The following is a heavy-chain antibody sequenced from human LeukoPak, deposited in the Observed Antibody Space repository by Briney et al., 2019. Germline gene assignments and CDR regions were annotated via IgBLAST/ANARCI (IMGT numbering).Heavy chain of an antibody. CDR2: IKQDGSEK. J-gene: IGHJ4*02. D-gene: IGHD3-3*01. Sequence: GGSLRLSCAASGFFFNSYWMSWVRQAPGKGLEWVANIKQDGSEKYYVDSVKGRFTISRDNAKNSLYLQMNSLRAEDTAVYYCTRHVRFEGVDYWGQGTLVTVSS. CDR1: GFFFNSYW. V-gene: IGHV3-7*01. CDR3: TRHVRFEGVDY.